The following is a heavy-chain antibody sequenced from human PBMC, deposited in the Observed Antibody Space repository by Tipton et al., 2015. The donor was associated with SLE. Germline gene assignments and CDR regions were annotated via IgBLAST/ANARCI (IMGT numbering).Heavy chain of an antibody. J-gene: IGHJ6*02. CDR1: GGSLNNYY. CDR3: TRGITLDV. Sequence: TLSLSCAVSGGSLNNYYWSWIRQPPGRGLEWIGYISFSGSTVYSPSLKSRVTISVDTSKNEFSLRLTSVTAADSAVYFCTRGITLDVWGQGTTVTVSS. CDR2: ISFSGST. V-gene: IGHV4-59*01.